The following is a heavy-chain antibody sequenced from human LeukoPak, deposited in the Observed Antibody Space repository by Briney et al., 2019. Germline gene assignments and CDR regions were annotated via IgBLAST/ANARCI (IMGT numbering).Heavy chain of an antibody. CDR3: AKDPYGTRYFDY. CDR1: GFTFSSHA. Sequence: GGSLRLSCAASGFTFSSHALSWVCQAPGKGLEWVSSLSGGGYNTYYADSVKGRFTISRDNSKNTVYLQMNSLRAEDTAVYYCAKDPYGTRYFDYWGQGTLVTVSS. V-gene: IGHV3-23*01. D-gene: IGHD2-2*01. CDR2: LSGGGYNT. J-gene: IGHJ4*02.